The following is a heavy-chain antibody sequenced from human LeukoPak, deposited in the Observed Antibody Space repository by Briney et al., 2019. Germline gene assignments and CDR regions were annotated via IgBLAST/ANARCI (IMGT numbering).Heavy chain of an antibody. CDR2: ISSSSSYI. CDR3: ARDLMVRGLFDY. J-gene: IGHJ4*02. D-gene: IGHD3-10*01. Sequence: GGSLRLSCAASGFTFSSYSMNWVRQAPGKGLEWVSSISSSSSYIYYADSVKGRFTISRDNAKNSLYLQMNSLRAEDTAVYYCARDLMVRGLFDYWGQGTLVTVSS. CDR1: GFTFSSYS. V-gene: IGHV3-21*01.